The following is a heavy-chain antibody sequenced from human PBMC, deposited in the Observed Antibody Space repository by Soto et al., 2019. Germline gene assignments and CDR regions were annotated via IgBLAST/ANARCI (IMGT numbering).Heavy chain of an antibody. CDR2: IKSKTDGGTT. J-gene: IGHJ4*02. Sequence: GGSLRLSCAASGFTFSDAWMNWVRQVPGKGLEWVGRIKSKTDGGTTEYAAPVKGRFTISRDDSKNTLYLQMNSLKTEDTAVYFCTTCRYYYDTSAYSLWDFWAQGALVPVSS. CDR1: GFTFSDAW. D-gene: IGHD3-22*01. CDR3: TTCRYYYDTSAYSLWDF. V-gene: IGHV3-15*07.